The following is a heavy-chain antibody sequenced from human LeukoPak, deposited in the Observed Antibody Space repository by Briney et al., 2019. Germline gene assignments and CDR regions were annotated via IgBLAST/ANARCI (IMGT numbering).Heavy chain of an antibody. J-gene: IGHJ4*02. D-gene: IGHD2-2*02. Sequence: PGGSLRLSCAASGFTFSSYGMHWVRQAPGKGLEWVAFIRYDGSNKYYADSVKGRFTISRDNSKNTLYLQMNSLRAEDTAVYYCAKDLGVVPAAIKPGGTDYWGQGTLVTVSS. CDR2: IRYDGSNK. CDR3: AKDLGVVPAAIKPGGTDY. CDR1: GFTFSSYG. V-gene: IGHV3-30*02.